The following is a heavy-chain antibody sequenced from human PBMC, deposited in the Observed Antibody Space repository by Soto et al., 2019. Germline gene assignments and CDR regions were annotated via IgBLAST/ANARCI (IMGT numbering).Heavy chain of an antibody. J-gene: IGHJ6*02. V-gene: IGHV4-4*07. CDR1: GESISNFY. CDR2: VHVSGGT. Sequence: SETLSLTCTVSGESISNFYWSWIRQPAGKGLEWIGHVHVSGGTNYNAPLQSRVTMSVDTSNNHVSLQLRSLTAADTAVYYCARDRYAWYPGFDLDVWGPGTTVTVSS. CDR3: ARDRYAWYPGFDLDV. D-gene: IGHD2-2*01.